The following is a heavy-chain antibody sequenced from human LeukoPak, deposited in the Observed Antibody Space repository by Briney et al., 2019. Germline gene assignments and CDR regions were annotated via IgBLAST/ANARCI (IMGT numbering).Heavy chain of an antibody. CDR3: ARQAPYSYEWSTLDY. V-gene: IGHV3-20*04. CDR2: INWNGGST. D-gene: IGHD5-18*01. Sequence: GGSLRLSCAASGFTFDDYGMSWVRQAPGKGLEWVSGINWNGGSTGYADSVKGRFTISRDNAKNSLYLQMNSLRAEDTAVYYCARQAPYSYEWSTLDYWGQGTLVTVSS. CDR1: GFTFDDYG. J-gene: IGHJ4*02.